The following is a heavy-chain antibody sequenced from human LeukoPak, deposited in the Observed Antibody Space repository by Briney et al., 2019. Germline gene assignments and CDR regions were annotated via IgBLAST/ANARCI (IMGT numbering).Heavy chain of an antibody. V-gene: IGHV4-30-4*01. CDR1: GGSISRGDYY. Sequence: ASETLSLTCTVSGGSISRGDYYWSWIRQPPGKGLEWIGYFDYSGSTYYNPSLKSRVIISLDTSKNQLSLKLGSVTAADTAVYFCARGGGPGAFDIWGQGTMVTVSS. J-gene: IGHJ3*02. CDR2: FDYSGST. CDR3: ARGGGPGAFDI. D-gene: IGHD3-10*01.